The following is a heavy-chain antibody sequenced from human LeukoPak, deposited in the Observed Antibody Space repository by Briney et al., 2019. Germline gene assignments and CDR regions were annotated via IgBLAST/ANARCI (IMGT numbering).Heavy chain of an antibody. D-gene: IGHD1-26*01. CDR3: ARDGGSYHFDY. CDR2: IYSGGNT. V-gene: IGHV3-53*01. J-gene: IGHJ4*02. Sequence: GGSLRLSCAASGFTVSSNYMSWVHQAPGKGLEWVSVIYSGGNTYYADSVKGRFTISRDNSKNTLYLQMNSLRAEDTAVYYCARDGGSYHFDYWGQGTLVTVSS. CDR1: GFTVSSNY.